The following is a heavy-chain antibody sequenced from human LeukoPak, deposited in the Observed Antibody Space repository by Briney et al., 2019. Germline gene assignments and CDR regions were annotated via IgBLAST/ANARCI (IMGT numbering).Heavy chain of an antibody. CDR1: GFTVSNNY. CDR3: RKVGTTNDGLDV. J-gene: IGHJ6*02. Sequence: GGSLGLSCAASGFTVSNNYMIWVRQAPGKGLEWVSVIYAGDSTYYADSVKGRFTVSRDNSKNTLYLQMNSLRAEDTAVYYCRKVGTTNDGLDVWGQGTTVTVSS. V-gene: IGHV3-53*01. CDR2: IYAGDST. D-gene: IGHD1-26*01.